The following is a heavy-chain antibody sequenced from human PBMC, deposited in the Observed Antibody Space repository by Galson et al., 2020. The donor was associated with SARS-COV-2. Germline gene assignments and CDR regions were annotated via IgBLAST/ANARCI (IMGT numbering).Heavy chain of an antibody. CDR1: GGSISSGDYY. J-gene: IGHJ4*02. Sequence: SETLSLTCTVSGGSISSGDYYWSWIRQPPGKGLEWIGYIYYSGSTYYNPSLKSRVTISVDTSKNQFSLKLSSVTAADTAVYYCARSPRSRITSFGVVAHFDYWGQGTLVTVSS. V-gene: IGHV4-30-4*01. CDR2: IYYSGST. CDR3: ARSPRSRITSFGVVAHFDY. D-gene: IGHD3-3*01.